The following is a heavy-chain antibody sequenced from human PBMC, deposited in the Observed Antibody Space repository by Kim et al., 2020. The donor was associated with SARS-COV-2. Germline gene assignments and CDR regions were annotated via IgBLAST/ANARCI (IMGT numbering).Heavy chain of an antibody. Sequence: SETLSLTCAVSGGSISSGGYPWSWIRQPPGKGLEWIGYLFYSGSTNYNPSLKSRVTLSVDRSKNPFSLKLSSVTAADTDVYYCARALYHDSSGPPFDYWGQGTLLTVPS. CDR1: GGSISSGGYP. V-gene: IGHV4-30-2*01. D-gene: IGHD3-22*01. CDR3: ARALYHDSSGPPFDY. J-gene: IGHJ4*02. CDR2: LFYSGST.